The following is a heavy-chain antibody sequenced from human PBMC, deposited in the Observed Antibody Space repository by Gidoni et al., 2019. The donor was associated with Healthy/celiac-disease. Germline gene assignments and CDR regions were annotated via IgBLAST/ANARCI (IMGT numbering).Heavy chain of an antibody. CDR1: VRSISSSRYY. V-gene: IGHV4-39*01. Sequence: QLQLQESGPGLVQPPETLSLTCTLSVRSISSSRYYCGWIRQPPGKGLEWIGSIYYSGSTYYNPSLKSRVTISVDTSKNQCSLKLSSVTAADTAVYYCANHIVVVPAAMRSVGGLGAFDIWGQGTMVTVSS. CDR2: IYYSGST. CDR3: ANHIVVVPAAMRSVGGLGAFDI. D-gene: IGHD2-2*01. J-gene: IGHJ3*02.